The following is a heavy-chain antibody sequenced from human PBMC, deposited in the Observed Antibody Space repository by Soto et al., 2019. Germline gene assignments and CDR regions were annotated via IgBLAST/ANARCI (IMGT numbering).Heavy chain of an antibody. CDR3: ARGRNCDGTTCYDDHNWFGP. V-gene: IGHV4-59*01. J-gene: IGHJ5*02. D-gene: IGHD2-21*01. Sequence: SETLSLTCTVPGGSIKKFYWNWIRQPPGKGLEWIGNIFYSGNTFYNPSLKSRVSISLDTSNNQFSLKLNSVTDADTAVYFCARGRNCDGTTCYDDHNWFGPWGQGTLVTVSS. CDR2: IFYSGNT. CDR1: GGSIKKFY.